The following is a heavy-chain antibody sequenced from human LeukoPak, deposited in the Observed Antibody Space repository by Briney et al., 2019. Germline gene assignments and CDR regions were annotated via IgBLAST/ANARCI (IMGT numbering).Heavy chain of an antibody. CDR1: GGTFSSYA. J-gene: IGHJ4*02. Sequence: ASVKVSCKASGGTFSSYAISWVRQAPGQGLEWMGRIIPILGIANYAQKFQGRVTITADKSTSTAYMELSSLRSEDTAVYYCARAGIFVENYDILTGPWGQGTLVTVSS. CDR2: IIPILGIA. D-gene: IGHD3-9*01. V-gene: IGHV1-69*04. CDR3: ARAGIFVENYDILTGP.